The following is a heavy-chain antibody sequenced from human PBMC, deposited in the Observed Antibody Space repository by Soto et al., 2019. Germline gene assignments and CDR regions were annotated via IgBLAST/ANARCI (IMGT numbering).Heavy chain of an antibody. D-gene: IGHD4-17*01. Sequence: QVQLVQSGAEVKKPGASVKVSCEASGYIFATYGITWVRQAPGQGLEWMGWSSGYNGNTNYAQELQGRVTMNTDTSTRTAYMELRSLRSDDTAVYYCARDGPTVTTGTREFDYWGQGTLVPVSS. CDR1: GYIFATYG. J-gene: IGHJ4*02. CDR2: SSGYNGNT. CDR3: ARDGPTVTTGTREFDY. V-gene: IGHV1-18*01.